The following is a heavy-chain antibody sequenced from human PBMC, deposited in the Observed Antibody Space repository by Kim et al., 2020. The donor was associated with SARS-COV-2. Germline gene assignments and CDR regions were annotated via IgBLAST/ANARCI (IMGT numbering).Heavy chain of an antibody. D-gene: IGHD1-26*01. J-gene: IGHJ5*02. Sequence: SETLSLTCSVSGGAIRSYYWTWIRQPPGKRLEWLGYVYHTGNTNYNPSLRGRVTISPDTSKRQFSLTLTSVTAADTAVYYCASTGVGAVGWFDPWGQGTLVSVSS. CDR1: GGAIRSYY. CDR2: VYHTGNT. CDR3: ASTGVGAVGWFDP. V-gene: IGHV4-59*01.